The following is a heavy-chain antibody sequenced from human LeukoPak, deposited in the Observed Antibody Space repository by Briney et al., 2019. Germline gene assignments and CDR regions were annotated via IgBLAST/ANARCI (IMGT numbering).Heavy chain of an antibody. CDR3: VGDPGDY. CDR2: IKYDGTEK. V-gene: IGHV3-7*01. CDR1: GFTFSYYA. Sequence: GGSLRLSCAASGFTFSYYAMGWVRQALGTGLEWVANIKYDGTEKYYVDSVKGRFTISRDNAKNSLYLQMNTLRAEDTAVYYCVGDPGDYWGQGTLVTVSS. J-gene: IGHJ4*02.